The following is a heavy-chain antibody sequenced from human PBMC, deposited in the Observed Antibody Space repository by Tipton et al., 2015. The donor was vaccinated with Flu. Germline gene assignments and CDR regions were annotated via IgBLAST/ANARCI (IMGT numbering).Heavy chain of an antibody. CDR2: FGASGRTT. CDR1: GFTFSRDG. D-gene: IGHD6-19*01. J-gene: IGHJ4*02. V-gene: IGHV3-23*01. CDR3: AKVIPELVAGLDY. Sequence: AVSGFTFSRDGMCWVRQAPGKGLEWVSGFGASGRTTYFADSVKGRFTISRDNFKNTLYLQMNSLRAEDTAVYYCAKVIPELVAGLDYWGQGTLVTVSS.